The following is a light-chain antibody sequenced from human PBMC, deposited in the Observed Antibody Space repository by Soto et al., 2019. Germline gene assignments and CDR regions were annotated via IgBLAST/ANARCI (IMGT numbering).Light chain of an antibody. V-gene: IGKV1-5*03. Sequence: DIQMTQSPSTLSASVGDRVTITCRASQSISNWLAWYQQNPGKAPKLLIYKASSLESGVPSRFSGSGSGTEFTLTISSLQTDDFATYYCQQYNTYPLTFGGGTKVEIK. CDR1: QSISNW. J-gene: IGKJ4*01. CDR2: KAS. CDR3: QQYNTYPLT.